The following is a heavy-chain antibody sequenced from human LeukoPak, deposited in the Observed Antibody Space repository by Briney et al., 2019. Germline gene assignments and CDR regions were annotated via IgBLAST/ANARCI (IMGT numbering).Heavy chain of an antibody. J-gene: IGHJ6*02. Sequence: ASVKVSCQASGYTFTSYDINWVRQATGQGLEWMGWMNPNSGNTGYAQKFQGRVTMTRNTSISTAYMELSSLRSEDTAVYYCARYLSYDFWSGYLWSEYGMDVWGQGTTVTVSS. D-gene: IGHD3-3*01. V-gene: IGHV1-8*01. CDR3: ARYLSYDFWSGYLWSEYGMDV. CDR2: MNPNSGNT. CDR1: GYTFTSYD.